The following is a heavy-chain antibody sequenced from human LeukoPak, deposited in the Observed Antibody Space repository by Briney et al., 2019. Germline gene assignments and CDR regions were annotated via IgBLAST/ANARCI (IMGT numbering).Heavy chain of an antibody. V-gene: IGHV4-34*01. CDR3: ARGGREWLVLGLGRAFDI. Sequence: SETLSLTCAVYGGSFSGYYWSWIRQPPGKGLEWIGEINHSGSTNYNPSLKSRVTISVDTSKNQFSLKLSSVTAADTAVYYCARGGREWLVLGLGRAFDIWGQGAMVTVSS. CDR2: INHSGST. D-gene: IGHD6-19*01. CDR1: GGSFSGYY. J-gene: IGHJ3*02.